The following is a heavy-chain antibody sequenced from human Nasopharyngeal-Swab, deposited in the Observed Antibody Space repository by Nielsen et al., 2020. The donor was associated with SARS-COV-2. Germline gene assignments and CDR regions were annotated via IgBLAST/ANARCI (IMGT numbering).Heavy chain of an antibody. J-gene: IGHJ6*02. CDR1: GFTFSGYE. V-gene: IGHV3-48*03. CDR2: ISSSGSTI. CDR3: ARDLYRQQWPLYNYYGMDV. Sequence: GESLKISCAASGFTFSGYEMNWVRQAPGKGLEWVSYISSSGSTIYYADSVKGRFTISRDNAKNSLYLQMNSLRAEDTAVYYCARDLYRQQWPLYNYYGMDVWGQGTTVTVSS. D-gene: IGHD6-19*01.